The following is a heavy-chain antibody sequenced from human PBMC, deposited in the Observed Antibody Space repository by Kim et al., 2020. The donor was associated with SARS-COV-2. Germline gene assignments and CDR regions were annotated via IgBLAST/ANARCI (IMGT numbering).Heavy chain of an antibody. D-gene: IGHD3-16*01. J-gene: IGHJ4*02. CDR1: GLTVSSSY. Sequence: GGSLRLSCTASGLTVSSSYLSWVRQAPGKGLEWVSLIYSGGSTYYADSVKGRFTSSRDISKNTLDLQMNSLRGEDTAMYYCATYTGHHYNNYLDCWGLGTLVTVSS. CDR3: ATYTGHHYNNYLDC. V-gene: IGHV3-53*01. CDR2: IYSGGST.